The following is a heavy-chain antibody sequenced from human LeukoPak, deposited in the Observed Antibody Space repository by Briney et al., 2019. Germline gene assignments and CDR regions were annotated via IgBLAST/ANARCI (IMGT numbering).Heavy chain of an antibody. J-gene: IGHJ4*02. CDR1: GGSFSGYY. V-gene: IGHV4-34*01. CDR3: ARGLAAAGRRFDY. CDR2: INHSGST. D-gene: IGHD6-13*01. Sequence: NPSETLSLTCAVYGGSFSGYYWSWIRQPPGKGLEWIGEINHSGSTNYNPSLKSRVTISVDTSKNQFSLKLSSVTAADTAVYYCARGLAAAGRRFDYWGQGTLVTVSS.